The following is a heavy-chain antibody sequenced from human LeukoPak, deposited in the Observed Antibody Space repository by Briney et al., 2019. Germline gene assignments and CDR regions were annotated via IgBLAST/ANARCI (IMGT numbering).Heavy chain of an antibody. CDR3: ARVYFDSSGEFDY. V-gene: IGHV3-66*01. J-gene: IGHJ4*02. CDR1: GFTVSSNY. D-gene: IGHD3-22*01. Sequence: GGSLRLSCAACGFTVSSNYMSWVRQAPGKGLEWVSIIYSGGSTYYAVSVKDRFTISRDNSKNTLYLQMNRLRPEDTAMYYCARVYFDSSGEFDYWGQRTLVPVSS. CDR2: IYSGGST.